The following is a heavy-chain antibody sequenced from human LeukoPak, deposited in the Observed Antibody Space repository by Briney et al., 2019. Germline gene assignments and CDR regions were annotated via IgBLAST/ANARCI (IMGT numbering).Heavy chain of an antibody. CDR3: ATTPSSSHLSAFDI. CDR2: FDPEDGET. D-gene: IGHD6-6*01. CDR1: GYTLTELS. J-gene: IGHJ3*02. Sequence: ASVKVSCKVSGYTLTELSMHWVRQAPGKGLEWMGGFDPEDGETIYAQKFQGRVTMTEDTSTDTAYMELSSLRSEDTAVYYCATTPSSSHLSAFDIWGQGTMVTVSS. V-gene: IGHV1-24*01.